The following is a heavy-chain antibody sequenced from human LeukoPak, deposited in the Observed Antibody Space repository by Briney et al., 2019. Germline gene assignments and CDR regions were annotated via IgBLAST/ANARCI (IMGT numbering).Heavy chain of an antibody. J-gene: IGHJ4*02. D-gene: IGHD3-22*01. V-gene: IGHV3-21*01. CDR3: ASLSSSGYLGPVDY. CDR2: ISSSSSYI. Sequence: KSGGSLRLSCAASGFTFSSYSMNWVRQAPGKGLEWVSSISSSSSYIYYADSVKGRFTISRDNAKNSLYLQMNSLRAEDTAVYYCASLSSSGYLGPVDYWGQGTLVTVSS. CDR1: GFTFSSYS.